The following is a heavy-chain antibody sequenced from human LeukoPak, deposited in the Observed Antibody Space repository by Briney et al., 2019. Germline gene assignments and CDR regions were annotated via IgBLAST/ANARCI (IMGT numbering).Heavy chain of an antibody. J-gene: IGHJ6*02. CDR2: IIPIFGIA. V-gene: IGHV1-69*04. Sequence: SVKVSCKASGGTFSSYAISWVRQAPGQGLEWMGRIIPIFGIANYAQKFQGRVTITADKSTSTAYMELSSLRSEDTAVYYCARDQCGSSYYYYSMDVWGQGTTVTVSS. CDR1: GGTFSSYA. D-gene: IGHD1-26*01. CDR3: ARDQCGSSYYYYSMDV.